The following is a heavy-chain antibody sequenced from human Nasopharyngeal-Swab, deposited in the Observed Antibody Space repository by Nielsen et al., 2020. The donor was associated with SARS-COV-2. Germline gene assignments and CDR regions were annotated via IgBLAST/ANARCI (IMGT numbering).Heavy chain of an antibody. Sequence: SETLSLTCAVSGGSISSGSDSWNWIRQPPGKGLEWIGYIYYSGSTYYNASLKSRVTISVDTSKNQFSLELSAVTAADTAVYYCARHNRFCTNGVCSTYYYHALDVWGQGTTVTVSS. D-gene: IGHD2-8*01. CDR3: ARHNRFCTNGVCSTYYYHALDV. V-gene: IGHV4-30-4*07. CDR1: GGSISSGSDS. J-gene: IGHJ6*02. CDR2: IYYSGST.